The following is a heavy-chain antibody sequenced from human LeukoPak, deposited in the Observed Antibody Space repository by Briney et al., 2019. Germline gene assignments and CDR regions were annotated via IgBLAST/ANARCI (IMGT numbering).Heavy chain of an antibody. V-gene: IGHV3-30*18. D-gene: IGHD2-2*01. CDR1: GFTFSSYG. CDR3: AKDPHIVVVPAAIHWGFDY. Sequence: PGGSLRLSCAASGFTFSSYGMHWVRQAPGKGLEWVAVISYDGSNKYYADSVKGRFTISRDNSKDTLYLQMNSLRAEDTAVYYCAKDPHIVVVPAAIHWGFDYWGQGTLVTVSS. CDR2: ISYDGSNK. J-gene: IGHJ4*02.